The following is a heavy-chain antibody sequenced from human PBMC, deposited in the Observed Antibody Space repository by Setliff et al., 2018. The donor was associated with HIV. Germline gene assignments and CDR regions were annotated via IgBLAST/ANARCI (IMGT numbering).Heavy chain of an antibody. CDR2: INHSGIT. Sequence: SETLSLTCTVYGGSFSGYYWSWIRQPPGKGLEWMGEINHSGITNDNPSLKSRVTISVDTSKNQFSLKLRSVPASETAGYYCARVTITTVGGVGYFYYFYMDVWGKGTTVTVSS. CDR1: GGSFSGYY. V-gene: IGHV4-34*01. CDR3: ARVTITTVGGVGYFYYFYMDV. D-gene: IGHD3-10*01. J-gene: IGHJ6*03.